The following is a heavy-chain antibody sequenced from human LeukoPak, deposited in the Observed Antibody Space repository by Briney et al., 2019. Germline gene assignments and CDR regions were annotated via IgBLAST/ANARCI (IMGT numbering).Heavy chain of an antibody. CDR2: IYSGGST. V-gene: IGHV3-53*01. CDR3: ARVRVAAAGIYYFDY. Sequence: GGSLRLSCAASGFTVSSSYMSWVRQAPGKGLEWVSVIYSGGSTYYADSVKGRFTISRDNAKNSLYLQMNSLRAEDTAVYYCARVRVAAAGIYYFDYWGQGTLVTVSS. CDR1: GFTVSSSY. J-gene: IGHJ4*02. D-gene: IGHD6-13*01.